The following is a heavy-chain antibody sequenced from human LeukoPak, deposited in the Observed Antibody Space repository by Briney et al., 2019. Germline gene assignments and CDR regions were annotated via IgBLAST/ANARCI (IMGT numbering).Heavy chain of an antibody. CDR3: ASRSTVGFDP. D-gene: IGHD4-23*01. J-gene: IGHJ5*02. Sequence: ASVKVSCKASGYTFTSYYMHWVRQAPGQGLEWMGWISAYNGNTNYAQKFQGRVTMTRNTSISTAYMELSSLRSEDTAVYYCASRSTVGFDPWGQGTLVTVSS. V-gene: IGHV1-8*02. CDR2: ISAYNGNT. CDR1: GYTFTSYY.